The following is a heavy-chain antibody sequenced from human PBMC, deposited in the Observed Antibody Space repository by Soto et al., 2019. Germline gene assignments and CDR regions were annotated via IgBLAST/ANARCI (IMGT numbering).Heavy chain of an antibody. J-gene: IGHJ4*02. CDR2: FDPEDGEA. CDR3: THIHGIVKPATTFDY. V-gene: IGHV1-24*01. CDR1: GYTLTELN. D-gene: IGHD1-26*01. Sequence: QVQVVQSGAEVKKPGASVKVSCNVSGYTLTELNIHWVRQAPGKGLEWMGGFDPEDGEAIYAQRFQGRVTMTEDTSRDTAYMELRSLRAEDTAIYYCTHIHGIVKPATTFDYWGQGTLVTVSS.